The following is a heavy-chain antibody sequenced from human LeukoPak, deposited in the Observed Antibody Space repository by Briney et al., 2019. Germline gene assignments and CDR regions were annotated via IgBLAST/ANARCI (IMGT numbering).Heavy chain of an antibody. CDR2: IYYSGST. V-gene: IGHV4-30-4*01. J-gene: IGHJ6*02. D-gene: IGHD6-13*01. Sequence: SETLSLTCTVSGGSISSGDYYWSWIRQPPGKGLEWIGYIYYSGSTYYNPSLKSRVTISVDTSKNQFSLKLSSVTAADTAVYYCARDWGVIAADYYYGMDVWGQGTTVTVSS. CDR3: ARDWGVIAADYYYGMDV. CDR1: GGSISSGDYY.